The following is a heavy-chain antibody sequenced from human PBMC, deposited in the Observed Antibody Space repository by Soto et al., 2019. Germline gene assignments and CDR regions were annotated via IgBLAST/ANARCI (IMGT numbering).Heavy chain of an antibody. D-gene: IGHD5-18*01. V-gene: IGHV6-1*01. J-gene: IGHJ6*02. CDR2: TYYRSKWYN. CDR1: GDSVSSNSAA. Sequence: PSQTLSLTCAISGDSVSSNSAAWNWIRQSPSRGLEWLGRTYYRSKWYNDYAVSVKSRITINPDTSKNQFSLQLNSVTPEDTAVNYCATAGPWIQPLHYGMDVWGQGTSVTVSS. CDR3: ATAGPWIQPLHYGMDV.